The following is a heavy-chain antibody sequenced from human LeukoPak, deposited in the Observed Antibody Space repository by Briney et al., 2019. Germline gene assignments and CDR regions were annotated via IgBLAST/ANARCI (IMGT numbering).Heavy chain of an antibody. V-gene: IGHV3-49*04. CDR1: GFTFGGYA. CDR3: TRVTYYYDNSGYFHFDS. J-gene: IGHJ4*02. Sequence: AGGSLRLSCTTSGFTFGGYAMSWVRQAPGKGLEWVSFIRRKAHGGTTEYAASVKGRFSSSRDDSKSIAYLQMNSLKTEDTAVYFCTRVTYYYDNSGYFHFDSWGQGSLVTVSS. CDR2: IRRKAHGGTT. D-gene: IGHD3-22*01.